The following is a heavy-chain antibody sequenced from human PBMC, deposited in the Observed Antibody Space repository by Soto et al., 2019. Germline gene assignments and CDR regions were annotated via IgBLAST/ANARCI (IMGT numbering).Heavy chain of an antibody. J-gene: IGHJ4*02. CDR3: ARFVRYSSSWYYFDY. CDR1: GGSISSSSYY. D-gene: IGHD6-13*01. CDR2: IYYSGST. Sequence: QLQLQESGPGLVKPSETLSLTCTVSGGSISSSSYYWGWIRQPPGKGLEWIGSIYYSGSTYYNPSLKSRVTISVDTSKNQFPLKLSSVTAADTAVYYGARFVRYSSSWYYFDYWGQGTLVTVSS. V-gene: IGHV4-39*01.